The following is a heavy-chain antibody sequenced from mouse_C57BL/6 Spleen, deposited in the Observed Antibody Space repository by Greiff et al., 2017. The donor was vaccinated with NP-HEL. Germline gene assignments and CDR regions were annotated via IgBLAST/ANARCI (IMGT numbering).Heavy chain of an antibody. CDR1: GYAFSSSW. D-gene: IGHD2-5*01. Sequence: QVQLQQSGPELVKPGASVKISCKASGYAFSSSWMNWVKQRPGKGLEWIGRIYPGDGDTNYNGKFKGKATLTADKSSSTAYMQLSSLTSEDSAVYFCATYYSNYAAYAMDYWGQGTSVTVSS. CDR2: IYPGDGDT. V-gene: IGHV1-82*01. CDR3: ATYYSNYAAYAMDY. J-gene: IGHJ4*01.